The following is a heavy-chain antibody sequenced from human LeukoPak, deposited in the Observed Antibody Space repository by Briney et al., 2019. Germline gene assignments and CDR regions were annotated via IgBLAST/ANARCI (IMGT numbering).Heavy chain of an antibody. Sequence: GGSLRLSCAASGFTFNTFNMNWVRQAPGKGLEWVSSITSGGDYIYYAASVKGRFTTSGNNTNNSLSLQLNIPRADAAADYYGARGHYDVLAASYKWTPDYWGQGTLVTVSS. J-gene: IGHJ4*02. V-gene: IGHV3-21*01. D-gene: IGHD3-9*01. CDR2: ITSGGDYI. CDR1: GFTFNTFN. CDR3: ARGHYDVLAASYKWTPDY.